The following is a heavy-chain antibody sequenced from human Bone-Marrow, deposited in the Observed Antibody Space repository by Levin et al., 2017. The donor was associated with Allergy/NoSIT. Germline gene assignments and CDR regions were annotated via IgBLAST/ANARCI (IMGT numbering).Heavy chain of an antibody. J-gene: IGHJ6*02. CDR1: GHNFSDYY. CDR3: ACNSGSSGSLAQTLDN. V-gene: IGHV1-2*02. D-gene: IGHD3-22*01. Sequence: GESLKISCKASGHNFSDYYIHWVRQAPGHGLEWMGWINPDIGGSKHAPSFQGRVTMTSDTSLGTAYMELSSLRPDDSAPYYFACNSGSSGSLAQTLDNWGQGTRVNVSS. CDR2: INPDIGGS.